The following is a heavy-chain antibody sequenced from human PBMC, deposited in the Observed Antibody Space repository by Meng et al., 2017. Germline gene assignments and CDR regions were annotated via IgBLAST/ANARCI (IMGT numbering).Heavy chain of an antibody. CDR3: ARGPTTMAHDFDY. CDR2: INHSGST. D-gene: IGHD4-11*01. CDR1: GGSFSDYY. J-gene: IGHJ4*02. Sequence: VQLRQWGAGLLKPSETLSLTCVVAGGSFSDYYWSWILQPPGKGLEWIGEINHSGSTNYNPSLESRATISVDTSQNNLSLKLSSVTAADSAVYYCARGPTTMAHDFDYWGQGTLVTVSS. V-gene: IGHV4-34*01.